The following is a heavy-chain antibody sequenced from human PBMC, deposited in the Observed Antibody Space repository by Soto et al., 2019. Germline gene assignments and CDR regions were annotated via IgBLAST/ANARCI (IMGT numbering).Heavy chain of an antibody. CDR3: ARSGSNQWELLNMDY. D-gene: IGHD1-26*01. CDR1: GFTFSSYW. Sequence: PGGSLRLSCAASGFTFSSYWMTWVRQAPGKGLEWVANIKHDGSDKYYVASVKGRFTISRDNAKNSLYLQMNSLRAEDAAVYYCARSGSNQWELLNMDYWGLGTLVTVSS. J-gene: IGHJ4*02. V-gene: IGHV3-7*05. CDR2: IKHDGSDK.